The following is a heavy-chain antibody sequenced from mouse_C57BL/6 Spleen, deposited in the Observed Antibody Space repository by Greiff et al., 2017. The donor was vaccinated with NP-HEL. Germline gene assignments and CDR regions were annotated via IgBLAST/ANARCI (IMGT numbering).Heavy chain of an antibody. V-gene: IGHV14-3*01. CDR1: GFNITNTY. Sequence: EVQLQQSVAELVRPGASVKLSCTASGFNITNTYMPWVKQRPEQGLEWIGRIDPANGNTKYAPKFQGKATITADTSSNTAYLQLSSLTSEDTAIYYCARWYDYHWYFEVWGTGTTVTVSS. J-gene: IGHJ1*03. CDR2: IDPANGNT. CDR3: ARWYDYHWYFEV. D-gene: IGHD2-4*01.